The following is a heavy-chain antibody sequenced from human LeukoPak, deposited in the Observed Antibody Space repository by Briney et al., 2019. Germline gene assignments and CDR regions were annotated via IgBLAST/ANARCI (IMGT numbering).Heavy chain of an antibody. CDR1: GFTFSSYS. Sequence: SGGSLRLSCAASGFTFSSYSMNWVRQAPGKGLEWVSSISSSSSYIYYADSVKGRFTISRDNAKNSLYLQMNSLRAEDTAVYYCARVYNGDGSPDYWGQGTLVTVSS. CDR2: ISSSSSYI. V-gene: IGHV3-21*01. D-gene: IGHD3-10*01. J-gene: IGHJ4*02. CDR3: ARVYNGDGSPDY.